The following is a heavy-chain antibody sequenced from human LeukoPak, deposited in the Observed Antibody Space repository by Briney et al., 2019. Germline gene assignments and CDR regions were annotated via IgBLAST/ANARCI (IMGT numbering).Heavy chain of an antibody. CDR1: GFTFSSYG. D-gene: IGHD1-26*01. V-gene: IGHV3-33*06. J-gene: IGHJ4*02. CDR2: IWYDGSNK. CDR3: AKDLEWESTGDFDY. Sequence: PGGSLRLSCAASGFTFSSYGMHWVRQAPGKGLEWGAVIWYDGSNKYYADSVKGRFTISRDNSKNTLYLQMNSLRAEDTAVYYCAKDLEWESTGDFDYWGQGTLVTVSS.